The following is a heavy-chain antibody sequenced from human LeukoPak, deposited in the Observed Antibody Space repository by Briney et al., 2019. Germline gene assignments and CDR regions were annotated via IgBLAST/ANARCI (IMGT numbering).Heavy chain of an antibody. J-gene: IGHJ4*02. CDR3: ARCGWASIAVAGYPDY. CDR2: ISYDGSNK. D-gene: IGHD6-19*01. Sequence: RAGGSLRLSCAASGFTFSSYAMHWVRQAPGKGLEWVAVISYDGSNKYCADSVKGRFTISRDNSKNTLYLQMNSLRAEDTAVYYCARCGWASIAVAGYPDYWGQGTLVTVSS. V-gene: IGHV3-30-3*01. CDR1: GFTFSSYA.